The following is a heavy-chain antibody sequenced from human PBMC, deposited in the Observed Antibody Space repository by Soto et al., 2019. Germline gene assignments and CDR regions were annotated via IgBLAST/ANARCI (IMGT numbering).Heavy chain of an antibody. V-gene: IGHV1-8*01. Sequence: QVQLVQSGAEVKEPGASVKVSCKASGYTFTNYDINWVRQATGQGPEWMGWMNPDSGDTGYVPNFQGRVTMTRSTSISTAYMELSALRSEDTAVYYCARSRGGTGVHFDYWGQGTLV. CDR2: MNPDSGDT. CDR1: GYTFTNYD. D-gene: IGHD7-27*01. CDR3: ARSRGGTGVHFDY. J-gene: IGHJ4*02.